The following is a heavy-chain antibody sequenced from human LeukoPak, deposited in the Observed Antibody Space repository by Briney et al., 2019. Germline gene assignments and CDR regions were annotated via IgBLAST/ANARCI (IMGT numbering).Heavy chain of an antibody. V-gene: IGHV3-11*01. Sequence: GGSLRLSCAASGFTFSDYYMSWIRQAPGKGLEWVSYISSSGSTLYYADSVKGRITISRDNARNSLYLQMNSLRAEDTAVYYCARRRYNWNAIDYWGQGTLVTVSS. D-gene: IGHD1-20*01. CDR2: ISSSGSTL. CDR1: GFTFSDYY. CDR3: ARRRYNWNAIDY. J-gene: IGHJ4*02.